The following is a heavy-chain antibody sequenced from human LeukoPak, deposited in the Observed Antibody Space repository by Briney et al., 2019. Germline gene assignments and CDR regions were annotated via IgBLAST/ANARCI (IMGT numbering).Heavy chain of an antibody. CDR2: INHSGST. D-gene: IGHD6-13*01. CDR1: GGSFSGYY. CDR3: AKEANTASAIVWFDP. V-gene: IGHV4-34*01. Sequence: SETLSLTCGVYGGSFSGYYWNWIRQPPGKGLEWIGEINHSGSTNYNPSLKSRVTISVDTSKNQFSLKLSSVTAADTAVYYCAKEANTASAIVWFDPWGQGTLVTVSS. J-gene: IGHJ5*02.